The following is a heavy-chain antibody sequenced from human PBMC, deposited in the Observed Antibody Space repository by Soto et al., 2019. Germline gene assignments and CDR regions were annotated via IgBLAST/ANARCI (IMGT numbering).Heavy chain of an antibody. CDR1: GFTFRNYD. Sequence: EVQLVESGGGLVQPGGSLRLSCEASGFTFRNYDMHWVRQGTGKGLEWVSGISAAGDPDYADSVEGRFNISRENDQNSFFLQMNSLRVGDTAVYYCARTDRDFYGLDVWGQGTKVIVSS. V-gene: IGHV3-13*05. J-gene: IGHJ6*02. CDR2: ISAAGDP. CDR3: ARTDRDFYGLDV.